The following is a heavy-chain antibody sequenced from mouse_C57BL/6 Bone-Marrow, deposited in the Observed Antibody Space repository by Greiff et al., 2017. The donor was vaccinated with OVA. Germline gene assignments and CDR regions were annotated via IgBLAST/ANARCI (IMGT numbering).Heavy chain of an antibody. Sequence: QVQLQQPGAELVRPGSSVKLSCKASGYTFTSYWMDWVKQRPGQGLEWIGNIYPSDSETHYNQKFKDKATLTVDKSSSTAYMQLSSLTSEASAVYYCAREGGGNLDYWGQGTTLTVSS. CDR2: IYPSDSET. J-gene: IGHJ2*01. CDR3: AREGGGNLDY. V-gene: IGHV1-61*01. CDR1: GYTFTSYW. D-gene: IGHD1-1*02.